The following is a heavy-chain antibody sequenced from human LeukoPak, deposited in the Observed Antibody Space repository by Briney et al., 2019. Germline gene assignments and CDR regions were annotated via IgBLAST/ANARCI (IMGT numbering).Heavy chain of an antibody. V-gene: IGHV3-73*01. CDR2: IKGKGDSYST. J-gene: IGHJ4*02. CDR3: RGAYYDSGGPEYYFDY. Sequence: QSGGSLRLSCAASGFTLSGSALHWVRQASGKGLEGVGRIKGKGDSYSTAYAAWVKGRFTISRDDSKNTAYLQMNSLKTEDTAVYYCRGAYYDSGGPEYYFDYWGQGTLVTVSS. CDR1: GFTLSGSA. D-gene: IGHD3-22*01.